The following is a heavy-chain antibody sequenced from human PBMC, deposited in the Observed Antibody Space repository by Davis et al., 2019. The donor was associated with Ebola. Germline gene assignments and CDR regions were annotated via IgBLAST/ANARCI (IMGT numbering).Heavy chain of an antibody. CDR1: GYTFTGYY. CDR3: ARDSSGWYLGWFDP. Sequence: ASVKVSCKASGYTFTGYYMHWVGQAPGQRLEWMGWINAGNGNTKYSQKFQGRVTITRDTSASTAYMELSSLRSEDTAVYYCARDSSGWYLGWFDPWGQGTLVTVSS. D-gene: IGHD6-19*01. J-gene: IGHJ5*02. V-gene: IGHV1-3*01. CDR2: INAGNGNT.